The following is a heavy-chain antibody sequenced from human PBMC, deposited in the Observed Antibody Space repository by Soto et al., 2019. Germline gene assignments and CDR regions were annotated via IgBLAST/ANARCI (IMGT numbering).Heavy chain of an antibody. D-gene: IGHD6-13*01. CDR3: ARDDSYSSSWYVGPFDY. V-gene: IGHV3-33*08. CDR2: IWYDGSNK. Sequence: PGGSLRLSCAASGFTFSSYSMNWVRQAPGKGLEWVAVIWYDGSNKYYADSVKGRFTISRDNSKNTLYLQMNSLRAEDTAVYYCARDDSYSSSWYVGPFDYWGQGTLVTVSS. J-gene: IGHJ4*02. CDR1: GFTFSSYS.